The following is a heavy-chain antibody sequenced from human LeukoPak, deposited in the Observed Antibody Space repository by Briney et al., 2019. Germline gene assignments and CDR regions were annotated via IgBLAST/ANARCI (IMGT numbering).Heavy chain of an antibody. CDR1: GLTFSSNR. CDR2: INGDGSRA. J-gene: IGHJ4*02. V-gene: IGHV3-74*01. D-gene: IGHD4-17*01. CDR3: ARDYYGADEF. Sequence: GGSLRLSCVASGLTFSSNRMHWVRQAPGKGLVWVSQINGDGSRAGYADSVKGRFTISRDNAKNTVYLQVNSLRVEDTALYYCARDYYGADEFWGQGTLVTVSS.